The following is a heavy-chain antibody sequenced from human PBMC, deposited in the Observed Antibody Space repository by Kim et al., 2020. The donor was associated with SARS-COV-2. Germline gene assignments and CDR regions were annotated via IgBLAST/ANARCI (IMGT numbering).Heavy chain of an antibody. J-gene: IGHJ6*02. D-gene: IGHD4-17*01. Sequence: AASVKGRVTISRYDSKNALYLQINSLKTEDTAVYYCARERREQTTYYGMDVWGPGTTVTVSS. V-gene: IGHV3-72*01. CDR3: ARERREQTTYYGMDV.